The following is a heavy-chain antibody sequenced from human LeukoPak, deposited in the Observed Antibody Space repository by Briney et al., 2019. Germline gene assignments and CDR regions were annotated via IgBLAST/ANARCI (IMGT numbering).Heavy chain of an antibody. D-gene: IGHD6-19*01. V-gene: IGHV3-9*01. CDR3: AKDIAVAGMTFWYFDL. CDR2: ISWNSGSI. J-gene: IGHJ2*01. CDR1: GFTFDDYA. Sequence: GGSRRLSCAASGFTFDDYAMHWVRQAPGKGLEWVSGISWNSGSIGYADSVKGRFTISRDNAKNSLYLQMNSLRAEDTALYYCAKDIAVAGMTFWYFDLWGRGTLVTVSS.